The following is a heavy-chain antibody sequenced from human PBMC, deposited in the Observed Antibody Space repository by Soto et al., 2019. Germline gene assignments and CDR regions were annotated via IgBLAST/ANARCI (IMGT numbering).Heavy chain of an antibody. CDR1: GFSLSASGAS. D-gene: IGHD3-10*02. Sequence: SCPTLVNPTQTLRLTCAFSGFSLSASGASXGWIRQPPGKALEWLAHIYWNDDKRYSPSLRSRLTISKDTSKNQVVLTFTNMDPADTGTYYCVHRLDVPGLAFDPWGQGTLVTVSS. J-gene: IGHJ5*02. CDR3: VHRLDVPGLAFDP. CDR2: IYWNDDK. V-gene: IGHV2-5*01.